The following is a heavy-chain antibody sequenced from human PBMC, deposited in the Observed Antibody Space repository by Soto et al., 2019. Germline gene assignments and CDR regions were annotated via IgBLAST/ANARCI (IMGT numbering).Heavy chain of an antibody. V-gene: IGHV1-3*01. J-gene: IGHJ4*02. CDR3: ARGRIPLFEY. Sequence: QVHLVQSGAEVKKPGASVRVSCKASGYNFTDNRIHWLRQAPGQRLEWMGWIRPGSGKAQYSEKFLGRVTITRDTSATTAHMELSSLSSDDTALYYCARGRIPLFEYWGQGTLVTVSS. CDR2: IRPGSGKA. D-gene: IGHD2-21*01. CDR1: GYNFTDNR.